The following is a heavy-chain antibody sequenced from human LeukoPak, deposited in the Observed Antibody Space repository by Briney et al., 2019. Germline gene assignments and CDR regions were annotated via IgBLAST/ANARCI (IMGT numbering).Heavy chain of an antibody. CDR1: GFTFSSYG. J-gene: IGHJ4*02. CDR3: AKGVEFLDVRFGGVMPHFDY. V-gene: IGHV3-30*18. CDR2: ISYDGSNK. D-gene: IGHD3-16*01. Sequence: GGSLRLSCAASGFTFSSYGMHWVRQAPGKGLEWVAVISYDGSNKYYADSVKGRFTISRDNSKNTLYLQMNSLRAEDTAVYYCAKGVEFLDVRFGGVMPHFDYWGQGTLVTVSS.